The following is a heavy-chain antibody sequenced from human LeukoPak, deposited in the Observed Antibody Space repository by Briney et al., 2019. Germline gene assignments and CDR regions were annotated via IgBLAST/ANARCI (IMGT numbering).Heavy chain of an antibody. CDR3: AKYSTYYPNWFDP. V-gene: IGHV4-39*01. CDR2: VYYSGST. Sequence: KPSETLSLTCTVSGGSISSSSYYWGWIRQPPGKGLEWIGNVYYSGSTYYNPSRKSRVTISIDTSKNQFSLKLSSVTAADTAVYYCAKYSTYYPNWFDPWGQGTLVTVSS. D-gene: IGHD3-10*01. CDR1: GGSISSSSYY. J-gene: IGHJ5*02.